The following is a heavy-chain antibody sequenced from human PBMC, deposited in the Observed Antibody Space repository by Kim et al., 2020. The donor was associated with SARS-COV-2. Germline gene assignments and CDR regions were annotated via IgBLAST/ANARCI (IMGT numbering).Heavy chain of an antibody. CDR3: ARDGHGMDV. Sequence: NTIYNADSVKGRFTISRDTAKNSLYLEMNSLGDEDTAVYYCARDGHGMDVWGQGTRVTVSS. CDR2: NTI. V-gene: IGHV3-48*02. J-gene: IGHJ6*02.